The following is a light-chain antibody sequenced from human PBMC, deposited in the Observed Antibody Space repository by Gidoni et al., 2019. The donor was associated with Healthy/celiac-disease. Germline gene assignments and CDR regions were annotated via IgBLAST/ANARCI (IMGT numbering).Light chain of an antibody. J-gene: IGKJ2*01. Sequence: DIQMTQSPSSLSASVGYRVTITCRASQSISSYLNWYQQKPGKAPKLLIYAASSLQSGFQSRFSGSGSGTDFTIKISSLQPEDLATYYCQQSYSTPVTLGKGTKLEIK. CDR3: QQSYSTPVT. CDR1: QSISSY. V-gene: IGKV1-39*01. CDR2: AAS.